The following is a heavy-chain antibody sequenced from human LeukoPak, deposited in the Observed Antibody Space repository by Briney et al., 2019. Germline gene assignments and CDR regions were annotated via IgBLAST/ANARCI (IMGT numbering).Heavy chain of an antibody. Sequence: SETLSLTCTVSGGSISSTTYYWAWIRQPPGKGLEWIGSIYKAGNTNYSPSLRSRVTISVDTSKNQFFLKMSSVTAADTAVYYCARYLYTSDWSGALDFWGQGTLVTVSS. CDR1: GGSISSTTYY. CDR3: ARYLYTSDWSGALDF. CDR2: IYKAGNT. D-gene: IGHD6-19*01. V-gene: IGHV4-39*07. J-gene: IGHJ3*01.